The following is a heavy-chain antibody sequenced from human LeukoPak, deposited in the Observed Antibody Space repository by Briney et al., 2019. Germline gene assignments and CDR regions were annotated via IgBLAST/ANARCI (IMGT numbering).Heavy chain of an antibody. D-gene: IGHD2-2*01. CDR3: ARIDTVVLPSTMFDY. CDR2: INYSGNT. V-gene: IGHV4-34*01. CDR1: GGSFSGYY. Sequence: PSETLSLTCAVYGGSFSGYYWSWIRQPPGKGLEWIGSINYSGNTYYNPSLKSRVTISVDTSRNQFSLKLSSVTAADTALYYCARIDTVVLPSTMFDYWGQGTLVTVSS. J-gene: IGHJ4*02.